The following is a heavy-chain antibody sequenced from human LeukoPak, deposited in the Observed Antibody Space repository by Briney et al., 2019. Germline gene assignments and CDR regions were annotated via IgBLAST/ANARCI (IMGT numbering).Heavy chain of an antibody. D-gene: IGHD4-17*01. V-gene: IGHV4-59*01. CDR3: ARDRGIGDYSHYYLDY. CDR2: IYYSGST. J-gene: IGHJ4*02. CDR1: GGSISNYY. Sequence: KPSETLSLTCTVSGGSISNYYWSWVRQPPGKGLEWIGYIYYSGSTKYNPSLKSRVTISIDTSKNQFSLKLSSVTAADTAVYYCARDRGIGDYSHYYLDYWGQGTLVTVSS.